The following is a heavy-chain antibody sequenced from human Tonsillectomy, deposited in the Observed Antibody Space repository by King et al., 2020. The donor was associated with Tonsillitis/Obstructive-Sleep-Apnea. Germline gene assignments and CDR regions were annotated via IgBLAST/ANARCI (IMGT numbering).Heavy chain of an antibody. Sequence: VQLVESGGGVGQPGRSLRLSCAASGFTFRSYVMHWVRQAPDKGLERVADISHDGRNKQYADSVKGRFTISRDNSKNTLYLQMNSLRAEDTAVYYCARDHFMDVWGIGTTVTVSS. V-gene: IGHV3-30*01. J-gene: IGHJ6*03. CDR1: GFTFRSYV. CDR2: ISHDGRNK. CDR3: ARDHFMDV.